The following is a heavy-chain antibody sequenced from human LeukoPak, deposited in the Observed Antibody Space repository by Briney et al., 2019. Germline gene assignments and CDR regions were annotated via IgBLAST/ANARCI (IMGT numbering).Heavy chain of an antibody. D-gene: IGHD3-10*01. CDR2: IREDGSEK. J-gene: IGHJ3*02. CDR3: ARGGMGRRVMGAFDI. Sequence: PGGSLRLSCAASGFTFSNYWMSWVRQAPGKGLEWVANIREDGSEKYYVDSVKGQFTISRENAKNSLFLQMDSLRAEDTAVFYCARGGMGRRVMGAFDIWGQGTLVTVSS. CDR1: GFTFSNYW. V-gene: IGHV3-7*01.